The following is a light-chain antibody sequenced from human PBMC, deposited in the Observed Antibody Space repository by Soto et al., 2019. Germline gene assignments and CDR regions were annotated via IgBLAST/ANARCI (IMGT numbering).Light chain of an antibody. CDR2: GAS. Sequence: EIVMTQSPATLSVSPGERATLSCRASQSVSSNLAWYQQKPGQAPRLLLYGASTRATGIPARSSGSGSGTEFTLTISSLQSEDFAVYYCQQYDNRPPRTFGQGTKVDIK. V-gene: IGKV3-15*01. CDR1: QSVSSN. J-gene: IGKJ1*01. CDR3: QQYDNRPPRT.